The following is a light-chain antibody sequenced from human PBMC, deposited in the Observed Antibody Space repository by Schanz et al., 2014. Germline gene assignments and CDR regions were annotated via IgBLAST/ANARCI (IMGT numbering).Light chain of an antibody. CDR3: SSYTSSRTVV. V-gene: IGLV2-8*01. Sequence: QSALTQPPSASGSPGQSVTISCTGTSSDVGGYNYVSWYQQYPGKAPKLMIYEVNKRPSGVPDRFSGSKSGNTASLTVSGLQAEDEAEYYCSSYTSSRTVVFGGGTKLTVL. CDR2: EVN. CDR1: SSDVGGYNY. J-gene: IGLJ2*01.